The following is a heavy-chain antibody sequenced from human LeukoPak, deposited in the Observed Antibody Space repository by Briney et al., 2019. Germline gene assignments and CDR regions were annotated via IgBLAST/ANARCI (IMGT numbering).Heavy chain of an antibody. CDR2: INPNSGGT. D-gene: IGHD3-16*01. CDR1: GYTFTGYY. V-gene: IGHV1-2*02. J-gene: IGHJ4*02. Sequence: ASVKLSCNASGYTFTGYYMHWVRQAPGQGLEGMGWINPNSGGTNYAQKFPGRVTITRDTSISTAYMELSRLRYDDTAVYYCARYDYVWGSPAWGQGTLVTVSS. CDR3: ARYDYVWGSPA.